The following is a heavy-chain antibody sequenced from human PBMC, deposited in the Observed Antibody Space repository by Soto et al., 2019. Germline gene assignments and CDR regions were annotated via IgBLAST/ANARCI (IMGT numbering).Heavy chain of an antibody. J-gene: IGHJ4*02. CDR2: IYYSGST. Sequence: SETLSLTCTVSGGSISSYYWSWIRQPPGKGLEWIGYIYYSGSTNYNPSLKSRVTISVDTSKNQFSLKLSSVTAADTAVYYCARNHDYGDSYFDYWGQGTLVTVSS. CDR3: ARNHDYGDSYFDY. CDR1: GGSISSYY. D-gene: IGHD4-17*01. V-gene: IGHV4-59*08.